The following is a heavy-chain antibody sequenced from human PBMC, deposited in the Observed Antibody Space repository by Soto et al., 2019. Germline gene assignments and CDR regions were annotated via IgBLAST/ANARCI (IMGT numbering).Heavy chain of an antibody. J-gene: IGHJ6*02. D-gene: IGHD5-12*01. V-gene: IGHV1-69*01. CDR3: ARGTVATIYYYDYGMDV. Sequence: QVQLVQSGAEVKKPGSSVKVSCKASGGTFSSYAISWVRQAPGQGLEWMGGIIPIFGTANYAQKIQGRVTITADESTSTAYMELSSLRSEDTAVYYCARGTVATIYYYDYGMDVWGQGTTVTVSS. CDR2: IIPIFGTA. CDR1: GGTFSSYA.